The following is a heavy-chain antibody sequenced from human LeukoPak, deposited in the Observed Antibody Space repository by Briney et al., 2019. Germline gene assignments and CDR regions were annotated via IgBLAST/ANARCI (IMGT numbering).Heavy chain of an antibody. V-gene: IGHV3-21*01. CDR1: GFTFSSYS. D-gene: IGHD6-19*01. J-gene: IGHJ6*02. CDR2: ISSSSSYI. Sequence: GGSLRLSCAASGFTFSSYSMNWVRQARAKGREGVSSISSSSSYIYYADSVKGRFTISRDNAKNSLYLQMNSLRAADTAVYYCARDLQEAVAGLSYYGMDVWGQGTTVTVSS. CDR3: ARDLQEAVAGLSYYGMDV.